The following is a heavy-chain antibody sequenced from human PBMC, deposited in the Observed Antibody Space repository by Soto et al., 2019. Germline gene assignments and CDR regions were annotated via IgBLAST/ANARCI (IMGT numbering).Heavy chain of an antibody. Sequence: AETLSLTCAASGVSVSSGRYYWGWIRQPPGKGLEWSGKIYYSGRTNYNPSIQSRVTISVDTSKNQFSLKLSSVTGAVTAVYYCAISGIFSFWGQGTLVTVSS. J-gene: IGHJ4*02. V-gene: IGHV4-61*01. CDR3: AISGIFSF. CDR2: IYYSGRT. CDR1: GVSVSSGRYY. D-gene: IGHD3-3*01.